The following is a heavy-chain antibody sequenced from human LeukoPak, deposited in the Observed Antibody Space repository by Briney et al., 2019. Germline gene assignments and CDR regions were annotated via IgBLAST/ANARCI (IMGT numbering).Heavy chain of an antibody. V-gene: IGHV3-30*04. J-gene: IGHJ4*02. CDR2: IFYEGNHE. CDR3: ARDQGGDSSGYAF. D-gene: IGHD3-22*01. Sequence: GGSLRLSCAASGLTFRNYAMHWVRQAPGKGLEWVADIFYEGNHEYYADSVKGRFTISRDNAKNSLYLQMNSLRAEDTALYYCARDQGGDSSGYAFWGQGTLVTVSS. CDR1: GLTFRNYA.